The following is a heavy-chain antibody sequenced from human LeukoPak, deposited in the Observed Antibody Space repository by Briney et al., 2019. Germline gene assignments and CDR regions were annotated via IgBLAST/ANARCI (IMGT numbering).Heavy chain of an antibody. V-gene: IGHV3-23*01. CDR2: ISGSGGSI. CDR1: RFTFSTYA. Sequence: GGSLRLSCAASRFTFSTYAMNWVRQAPGKGLEWVSAISGSGGSIYYADSVKGRFTISRDNSKSTLFLQMNSLRAEDTAVYYCASSLRVHSYGTFDYWGQGTLVTVSS. CDR3: ASSLRVHSYGTFDY. D-gene: IGHD5-18*01. J-gene: IGHJ4*02.